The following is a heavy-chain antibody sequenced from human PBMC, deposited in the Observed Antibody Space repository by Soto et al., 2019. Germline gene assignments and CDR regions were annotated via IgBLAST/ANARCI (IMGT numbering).Heavy chain of an antibody. CDR1: GGTFSSYT. Sequence: QVQLVQSGAEVKKPGSSVKVSCKASGGTFSSYTISWVRQAPGQGLEWMGRIIPILGIANYAQKFQGRVTITADKSTSTAYMELSSLRSEDTAVYYCARSRLYSCSWHDAFDIWGQGTMVTVSS. D-gene: IGHD6-13*01. V-gene: IGHV1-69*02. CDR2: IIPILGIA. CDR3: ARSRLYSCSWHDAFDI. J-gene: IGHJ3*02.